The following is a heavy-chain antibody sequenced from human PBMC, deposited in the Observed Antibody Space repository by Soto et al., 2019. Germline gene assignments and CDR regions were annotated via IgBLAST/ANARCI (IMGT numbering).Heavy chain of an antibody. CDR3: AINYTYYYDSSGYWFDP. V-gene: IGHV1-18*04. Sequence: ASVKVSCKASGYTFTSYGISWVRQAPGQGLEWMGWISAYNGNTNYAQKLQGRVTMTTDTSTSTAYMELRSLRSDDTAVYYCAINYTYYYDSSGYWFDPWGQGTLVTVSS. D-gene: IGHD3-22*01. CDR1: GYTFTSYG. CDR2: ISAYNGNT. J-gene: IGHJ5*02.